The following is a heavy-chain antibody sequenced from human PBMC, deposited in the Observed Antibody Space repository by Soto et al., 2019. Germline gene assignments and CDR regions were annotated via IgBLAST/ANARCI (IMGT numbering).Heavy chain of an antibody. CDR1: GYTLTELS. CDR2: FDPEDGET. CDR3: ATGYDILTGYYPLDY. D-gene: IGHD3-9*01. Sequence: ASVKVSCKVSGYTLTELSMHWVRQAPGKGLEWMGGFDPEDGETIYAQKFQGRVTMTEDTSTDTAYMELSSLRSEDTAVYYCATGYDILTGYYPLDYWGQGTLVTVSS. V-gene: IGHV1-24*01. J-gene: IGHJ4*02.